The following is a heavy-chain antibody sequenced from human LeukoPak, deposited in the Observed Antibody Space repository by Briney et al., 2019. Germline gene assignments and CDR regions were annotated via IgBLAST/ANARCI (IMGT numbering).Heavy chain of an antibody. J-gene: IGHJ4*02. CDR2: ISTDGNDK. D-gene: IGHD3-10*01. CDR3: AKDRTRRGADYCFDY. V-gene: IGHV3-30*18. Sequence: GGSLRLSCAASGFTFSSYSIHWVRQAPGKGLEWVAVISTDGNDKYYADSVKGRFTISRDNSKSTLYLQMNSLRAEETAVYYCAKDRTRRGADYCFDYWGQGTLVTVSS. CDR1: GFTFSSYS.